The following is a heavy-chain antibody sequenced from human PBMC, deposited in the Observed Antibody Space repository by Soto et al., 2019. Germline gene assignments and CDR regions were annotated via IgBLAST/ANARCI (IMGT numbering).Heavy chain of an antibody. Sequence: GGSLRLSCAVSGFTFSSYGMHWVRQAPGKGLEWVAVIWYDGSNKYYADSVKGRFTISRDNSKNTLYLQMNSLRAEDTAVYYCARVPTVTPVFFDYWGQGTLVTVSS. J-gene: IGHJ4*02. D-gene: IGHD4-17*01. CDR3: ARVPTVTPVFFDY. V-gene: IGHV3-33*01. CDR2: IWYDGSNK. CDR1: GFTFSSYG.